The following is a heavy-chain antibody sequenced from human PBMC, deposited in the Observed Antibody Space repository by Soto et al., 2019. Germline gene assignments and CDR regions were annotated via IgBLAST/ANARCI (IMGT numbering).Heavy chain of an antibody. Sequence: SETLSLTCAVYGGSFSGYYWSWIRQPPGKGLEWIGEINHSGSTNYNPSLKSRVTISVGTSKNQFSLKLSSVTAADTAVYYCARVYYYGSGRRLYYYYGMYVWGQGTTVTVSS. CDR2: INHSGST. D-gene: IGHD3-10*01. J-gene: IGHJ6*02. CDR3: ARVYYYGSGRRLYYYYGMYV. V-gene: IGHV4-34*01. CDR1: GGSFSGYY.